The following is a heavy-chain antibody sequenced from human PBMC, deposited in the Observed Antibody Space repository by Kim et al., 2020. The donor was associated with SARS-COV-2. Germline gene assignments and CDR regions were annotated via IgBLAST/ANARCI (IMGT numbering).Heavy chain of an antibody. CDR2: IYYSGST. CDR3: ARGPVTMIAVARDYFDY. V-gene: IGHV4-31*03. J-gene: IGHJ4*02. D-gene: IGHD3-22*01. Sequence: SETLSLTCTVSGGSISSGGYYWSWIRQHPGKGLEWIGYIYYSGSTYYNPSLKSRVTISVDTSKNQFSLKLSSVTAADTAVYYCARGPVTMIAVARDYFDYWGQGTLVTVSS. CDR1: GGSISSGGYY.